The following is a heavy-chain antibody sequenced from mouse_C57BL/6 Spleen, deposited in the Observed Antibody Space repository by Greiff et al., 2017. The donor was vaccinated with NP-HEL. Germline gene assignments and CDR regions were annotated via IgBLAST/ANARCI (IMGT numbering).Heavy chain of an antibody. CDR1: GYAFSSCW. J-gene: IGHJ3*01. CDR2: IYPGDGDT. CDR3: ARGIDGSSYVNWAFAY. D-gene: IGHD1-1*01. V-gene: IGHV1-80*01. Sequence: VKLVESGAELVKPGASVKISCKASGYAFSSCWMNWVKQRPGKGLEWIGQIYPGDGDTNYNGKFKGKATLTADKSSSTAYMQLSSLTSEDSAVYFCARGIDGSSYVNWAFAYWGQGTLVTVSA.